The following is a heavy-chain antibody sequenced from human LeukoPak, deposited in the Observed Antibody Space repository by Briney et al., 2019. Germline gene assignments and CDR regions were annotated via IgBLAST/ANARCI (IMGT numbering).Heavy chain of an antibody. Sequence: GGSLSLSCAASGFTFSSYWMHWVRQAPGKGLVWVSRINSDGSSTSYADSVKGRFTISRDNAKNTLYLQMNSLRAEDTAVYYCARDRSGYDFDYWGQGTLVTVSS. CDR3: ARDRSGYDFDY. CDR1: GFTFSSYW. CDR2: INSDGSST. V-gene: IGHV3-74*01. D-gene: IGHD5-12*01. J-gene: IGHJ4*02.